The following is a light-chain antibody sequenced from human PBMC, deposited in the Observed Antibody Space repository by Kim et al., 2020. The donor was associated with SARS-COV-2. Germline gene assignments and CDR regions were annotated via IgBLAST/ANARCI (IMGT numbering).Light chain of an antibody. V-gene: IGLV1-51*01. J-gene: IGLJ3*02. Sequence: GQRLTISCTGSRSNIGNDYVSWYQQFPGTAPKLLIYDNNKRPSGIPDRFSGSKSGPSATLGITGLQTGDEADYYCGTWDNSLSAGVFGGGTKVTVL. CDR2: DNN. CDR3: GTWDNSLSAGV. CDR1: RSNIGNDY.